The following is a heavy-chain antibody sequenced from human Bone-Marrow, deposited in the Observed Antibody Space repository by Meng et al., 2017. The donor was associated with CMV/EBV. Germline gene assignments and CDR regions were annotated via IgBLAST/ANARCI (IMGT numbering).Heavy chain of an antibody. V-gene: IGHV3-23*01. D-gene: IGHD1-7*01. CDR1: GFTFSSYA. CDR2: ISGSGGST. Sequence: GSLKISCAASGFTFSSYAMSWVRQAPGKGLEWVSAISGSGGSTYYADSVKGRFTISRDNSKNTLYLQMNSLRAEDTAVYYCAKVPNRTGTKVDPRLPDYWGQGTLVTVSS. J-gene: IGHJ4*02. CDR3: AKVPNRTGTKVDPRLPDY.